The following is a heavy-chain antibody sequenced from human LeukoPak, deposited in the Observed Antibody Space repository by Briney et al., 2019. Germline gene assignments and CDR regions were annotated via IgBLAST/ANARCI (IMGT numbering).Heavy chain of an antibody. J-gene: IGHJ4*02. CDR2: ITYSSGYT. CDR3: AKDPSDLGGSGSNNYCDC. Sequence: GGSLRLSCAASGFTFSSYDMSWVRQAPGKGLEWVSGITYSSGYTYYADSVKGRFTISRDNSRNTLYLQMNSLRAEDTAVYYCAKDPSDLGGSGSNNYCDCWGQGTLVTVSS. D-gene: IGHD3-10*01. V-gene: IGHV3-23*01. CDR1: GFTFSSYD.